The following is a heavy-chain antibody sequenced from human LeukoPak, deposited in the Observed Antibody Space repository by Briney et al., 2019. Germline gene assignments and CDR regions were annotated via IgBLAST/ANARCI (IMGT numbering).Heavy chain of an antibody. D-gene: IGHD1-26*01. V-gene: IGHV3-30*02. J-gene: IGHJ4*02. CDR1: GFIFSSYG. Sequence: GGSLGLSCAASGFIFSSYGMHWVRQAPGKGLEWVAFIRYDGSNKYYADSVKGRFTISRDNSKNTLYLQMNSLRAEDTAVYYCAKDAPTGRDFDYWGQGTLVTVSS. CDR2: IRYDGSNK. CDR3: AKDAPTGRDFDY.